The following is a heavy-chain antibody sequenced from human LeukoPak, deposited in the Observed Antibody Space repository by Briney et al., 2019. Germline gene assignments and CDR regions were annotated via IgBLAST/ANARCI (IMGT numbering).Heavy chain of an antibody. CDR2: ISAYNGNT. CDR1: GYTFTSYG. Sequence: ASVKVSCKASGYTFTSYGISWVRQAPGQGLEWMGWISAYNGNTNYAQKLQGRVTMTTDTSTSTAYMELRSLRSDDTAVYYCATGRTYYYGSGSYSSGMDVWGKGTTVTVSS. V-gene: IGHV1-18*01. D-gene: IGHD3-10*01. CDR3: ATGRTYYYGSGSYSSGMDV. J-gene: IGHJ6*03.